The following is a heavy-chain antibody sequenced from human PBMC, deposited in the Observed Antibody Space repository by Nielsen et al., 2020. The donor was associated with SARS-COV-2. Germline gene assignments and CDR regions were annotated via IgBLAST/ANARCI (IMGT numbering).Heavy chain of an antibody. CDR3: AKDKFQAPYDSSGYLNY. Sequence: GESLKISCAASGFTFSSYAMSWVRQAPGKGLEWVSAISGSGGSTYYADSVKGRFTISRDNSKNTLYLQMNSLRAEDTALYYCAKDKFQAPYDSSGYLNYWGQGTLVTVSS. CDR1: GFTFSSYA. CDR2: ISGSGGST. V-gene: IGHV3-23*01. D-gene: IGHD3-22*01. J-gene: IGHJ4*02.